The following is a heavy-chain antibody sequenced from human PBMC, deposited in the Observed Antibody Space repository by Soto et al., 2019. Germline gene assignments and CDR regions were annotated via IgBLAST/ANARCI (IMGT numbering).Heavy chain of an antibody. V-gene: IGHV1-8*01. CDR3: ARALGYSSTSSLDL. Sequence: QVQLVQSGAEVEKPGASVKVSCKASGYTFTTYDFNWVRQAPGHGLEWMGWMNPDTGNTGYAQKFQGRVTMTRDTSISTAFMALSGLTAEDTAVYYCARALGYSSTSSLDLWGQGTLVTVSS. CDR1: GYTFTTYD. CDR2: MNPDTGNT. D-gene: IGHD6-19*01. J-gene: IGHJ4*02.